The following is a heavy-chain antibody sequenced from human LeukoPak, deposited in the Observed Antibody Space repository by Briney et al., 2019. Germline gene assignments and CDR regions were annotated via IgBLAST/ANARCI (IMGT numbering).Heavy chain of an antibody. D-gene: IGHD5-18*01. CDR1: GFTFSSYW. CDR3: ARGGRYSYASFDY. J-gene: IGHJ4*02. V-gene: IGHV3-74*01. Sequence: PGGSLRLSCSASGFTFSSYWMHWVRQAPGKGLVWVSRINSDGSSTSYADSVKGRFTISRDNAKNTLYLQMNSLRAEDTAVYYCARGGRYSYASFDYWGQGTLVTVSS. CDR2: INSDGSST.